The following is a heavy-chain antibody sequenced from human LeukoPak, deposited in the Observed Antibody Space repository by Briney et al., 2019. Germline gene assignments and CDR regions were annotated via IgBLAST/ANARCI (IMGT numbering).Heavy chain of an antibody. CDR3: ARDRGVDDDAFDI. J-gene: IGHJ3*02. Sequence: SVKVSCKASGGTFSSYAISWVRQAPGQGLEWMGRIIPILGIANYAQKFQGRVTITADKSTSTAYMELSSLRSEDTAVYYCARDRGVDDDAFDIWGQGTMVTVSS. CDR1: GGTFSSYA. CDR2: IIPILGIA. V-gene: IGHV1-69*04. D-gene: IGHD5-12*01.